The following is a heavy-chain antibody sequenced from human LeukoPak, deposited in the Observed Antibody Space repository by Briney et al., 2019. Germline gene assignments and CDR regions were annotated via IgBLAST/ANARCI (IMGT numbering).Heavy chain of an antibody. J-gene: IGHJ4*02. CDR2: ISFHGSIT. CDR3: VSDIGD. Sequence: GGSLRLSRAGSGFTFSSYAMSWVRQAQWKGLELVSCISFHGSITTSAHSVQSRFTISRDNAKNTLYLQMHSLRAEDTAVYYCVSDIGDWGQGTLVTVSS. CDR1: GFTFSSYA. V-gene: IGHV3-74*01. D-gene: IGHD3-10*01.